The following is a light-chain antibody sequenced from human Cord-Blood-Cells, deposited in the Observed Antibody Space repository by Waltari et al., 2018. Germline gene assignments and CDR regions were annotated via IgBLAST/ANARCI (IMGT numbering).Light chain of an antibody. CDR3: SSYTSSSTLYVV. CDR2: DVS. Sequence: QSALTQPAYVSGSPGQSITISCTGTRSAVGGYNYVSWYQQHPGKAPKLMIYDVSNRPSGVSNRFSGSKSGNTASLTISGLQAEDEADYYCSSYTSSSTLYVVFGGGTKLTVL. CDR1: RSAVGGYNY. V-gene: IGLV2-14*01. J-gene: IGLJ2*01.